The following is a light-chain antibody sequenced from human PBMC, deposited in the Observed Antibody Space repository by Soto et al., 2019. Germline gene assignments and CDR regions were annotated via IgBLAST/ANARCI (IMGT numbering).Light chain of an antibody. CDR2: DVS. CDR3: SSYTNSKSYV. J-gene: IGLJ1*01. V-gene: IGLV2-14*03. CDR1: SSDVGAYNY. Sequence: QSALTQPASVSGSPGQSITISCTGTSSDVGAYNYVSWYQQHPGKVPKLMIYDVSNRPSGVSNRFSGSKSGNTASLTLSGLQAEDEAAYYCSSYTNSKSYVFGTGTKVTVL.